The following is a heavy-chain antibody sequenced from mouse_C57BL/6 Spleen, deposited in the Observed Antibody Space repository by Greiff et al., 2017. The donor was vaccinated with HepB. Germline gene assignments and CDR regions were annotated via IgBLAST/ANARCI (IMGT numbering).Heavy chain of an antibody. J-gene: IGHJ4*01. D-gene: IGHD3-2*02. Sequence: VQLQQPGAELVRPGSSVKLSCKASGYTFTSYWMDWVKQRPGQGLEWIGNIYPSDSETHYNQKFKDKATLTVDKSSSTAYMQLSSLTSEDSAVYYCARHVAQATAMDYWGQGTSVTVSS. V-gene: IGHV1-61*01. CDR3: ARHVAQATAMDY. CDR2: IYPSDSET. CDR1: GYTFTSYW.